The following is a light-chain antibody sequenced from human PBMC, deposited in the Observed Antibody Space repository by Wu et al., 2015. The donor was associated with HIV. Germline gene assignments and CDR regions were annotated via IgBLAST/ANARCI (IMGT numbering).Light chain of an antibody. CDR3: QQYTNWPRT. CDR1: QSVGSH. J-gene: IGKJ1*01. CDR2: GAS. V-gene: IGKV3-15*01. Sequence: EIVMTQFPATLSVSPGERGTLSCSASQSVGSHLAWYQQKPGQAPRLLIYGASSRATGIPDRFSGSGSGTEFTLSINNFQSEDFAIYYCQQYTNWPRTFGQGTKVEIK.